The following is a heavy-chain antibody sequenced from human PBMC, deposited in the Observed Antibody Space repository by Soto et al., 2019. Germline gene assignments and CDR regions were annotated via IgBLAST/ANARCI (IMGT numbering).Heavy chain of an antibody. CDR1: GYSSSNYW. V-gene: IGHV5-51*01. CDR2: TFPGNSET. CDR3: ARSRYYDTTGYYPFYYYYYGMDV. D-gene: IGHD3-22*01. J-gene: IGHJ6*02. Sequence: GESLKISCKGSGYSSSNYWIGWVRQMSGKGLEWMAITFPGNSETRYSPSFQGHVTISVDRSISTAYLQWSSLKSSDTALYYCARSRYYDTTGYYPFYYYYYGMDVWGQGTTVTVSS.